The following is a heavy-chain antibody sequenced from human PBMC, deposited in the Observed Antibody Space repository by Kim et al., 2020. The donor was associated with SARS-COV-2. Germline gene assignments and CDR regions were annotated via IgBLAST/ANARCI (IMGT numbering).Heavy chain of an antibody. D-gene: IGHD6-19*01. CDR3: ARRGSGWPPFDC. J-gene: IGHJ4*02. V-gene: IGHV4-39*01. Sequence: NDPPHTSLVTITVDTSKTQFCLKLSSVTAADTAVYYCARRGSGWPPFDCWGQGTLVTVSS.